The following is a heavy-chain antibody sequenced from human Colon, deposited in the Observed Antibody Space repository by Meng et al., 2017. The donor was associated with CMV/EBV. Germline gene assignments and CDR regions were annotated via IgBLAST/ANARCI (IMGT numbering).Heavy chain of an antibody. CDR1: GFTFSNYA. CDR2: IRYDGSDK. Sequence: GFTFSNYAMHWVRQAPGEGLEWVSFIRYDGSDKYYADSVKGHFTISRDNSKNTLFLQMNSLRAGDTAVYYCAKGGSFGSGIYDAFDIWGQGTMVTVSS. D-gene: IGHD3-10*01. J-gene: IGHJ3*02. V-gene: IGHV3-30*02. CDR3: AKGGSFGSGIYDAFDI.